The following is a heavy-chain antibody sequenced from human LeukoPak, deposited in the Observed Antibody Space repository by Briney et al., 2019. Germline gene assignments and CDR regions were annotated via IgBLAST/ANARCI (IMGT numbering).Heavy chain of an antibody. CDR3: AKESAGAGRSYFDY. CDR1: GFTFSDYY. D-gene: IGHD6-13*01. J-gene: IGHJ4*02. CDR2: VSGSGGYT. V-gene: IGHV3-23*01. Sequence: GSLRLSCAASGFTFSDYYMSWIRQAPGKGLEWVSSVSGSGGYTYYADSVKGRFTISRDNSKNTLYLQMNSLRAEDTALYYCAKESAGAGRSYFDYWGQGTLVTVSS.